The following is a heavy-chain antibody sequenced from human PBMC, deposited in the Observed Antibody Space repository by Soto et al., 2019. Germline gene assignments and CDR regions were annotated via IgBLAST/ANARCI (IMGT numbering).Heavy chain of an antibody. Sequence: GGSLRLSCAASGFTFSSYGMHWVRQAPGKGLEWVAVISHDGSIKYYEDSVKGRFTISRDNSKNTLYLHMNSLRVEDSGVYYCAKDPGYDFWSGYPGYFDYWGQGTLVTVSS. CDR2: ISHDGSIK. V-gene: IGHV3-30*18. J-gene: IGHJ4*02. D-gene: IGHD3-3*01. CDR3: AKDPGYDFWSGYPGYFDY. CDR1: GFTFSSYG.